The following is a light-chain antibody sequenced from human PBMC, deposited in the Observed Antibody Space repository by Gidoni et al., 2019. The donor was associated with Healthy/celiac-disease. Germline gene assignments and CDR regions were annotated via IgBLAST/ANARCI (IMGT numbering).Light chain of an antibody. J-gene: IGLJ3*02. CDR2: SNN. CDR1: SSNIGSNT. Sequence: QSVLTQTPSASGTPGQRVTITCSGSSSNIGSNTVNWYQQLPGTAPKLLIYSNNQRPSGVPDRFSGSKSGTSASLAISGLQSEDEADYYRAAWDDSLNGWVFGGGTKLTVL. CDR3: AAWDDSLNGWV. V-gene: IGLV1-44*01.